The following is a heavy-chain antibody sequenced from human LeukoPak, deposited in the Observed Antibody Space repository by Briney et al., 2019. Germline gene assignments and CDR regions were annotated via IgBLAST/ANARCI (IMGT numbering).Heavy chain of an antibody. CDR1: GFSISSGYS. CDR3: AREVVGATTGFDY. D-gene: IGHD1-26*01. V-gene: IGHV4-38-2*02. CDR2: FHHSGSA. J-gene: IGHJ4*02. Sequence: SETLSLTCTVPGFSISSGYSWAWIRRPPGKGLEWIGNFHHSGSAHYNPSLKSRVTISVDTSKNQFSLKLSSVTAADTAVYYCAREVVGATTGFDYWGQGTLVTVSS.